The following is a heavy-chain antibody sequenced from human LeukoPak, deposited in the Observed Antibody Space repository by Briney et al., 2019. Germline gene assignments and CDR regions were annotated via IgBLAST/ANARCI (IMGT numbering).Heavy chain of an antibody. CDR2: ISYDGSNK. Sequence: PGRSLRLSCAVSGFTFSSYGMHWVRQAPGKGLEWVAAISYDGSNKYYADSVKGRFTISRDNSKNTLSLEMNSLRAEDTAAYYCANGRPRGFGDREFDYWGQGTLVTVSS. D-gene: IGHD3-10*01. J-gene: IGHJ4*02. CDR1: GFTFSSYG. V-gene: IGHV3-30*18. CDR3: ANGRPRGFGDREFDY.